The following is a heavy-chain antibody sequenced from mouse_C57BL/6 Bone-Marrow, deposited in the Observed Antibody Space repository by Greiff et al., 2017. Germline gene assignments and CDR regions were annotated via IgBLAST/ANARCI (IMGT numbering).Heavy chain of an antibody. J-gene: IGHJ2*01. CDR1: GYTFTSYW. CDR2: IDPNSGGT. D-gene: IGHD2-4*01. V-gene: IGHV1-72*01. Sequence: QVQLQQPGAELVKPGASVKLSCKASGYTFTSYWMHWVKQRPGRGLEWIGRIDPNSGGTKYNEKFKSKATLTVDKPSSPAYMQLSSLTSEYSAVYYCARREIYYDYDALLDYWGQGTTLTVSS. CDR3: ARREIYYDYDALLDY.